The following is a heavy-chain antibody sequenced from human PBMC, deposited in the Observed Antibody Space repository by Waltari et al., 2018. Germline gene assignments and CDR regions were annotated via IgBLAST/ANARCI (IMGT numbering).Heavy chain of an antibody. CDR1: GFSLTTSGLG. CDR3: ARISSIAYSDGWYLGAFDM. D-gene: IGHD6-19*01. J-gene: IGHJ3*02. Sequence: QITLKESGPTLVEPPQTLTLTCNFSGFSLTTSGLGVGWIRQPPGKALEWLALIYWNDDERYSPSLKNRLTITKDTSKNQVVLTMTTMDPVDTATYFCARISSIAYSDGWYLGAFDMWGQGTMVIVSP. V-gene: IGHV2-5*01. CDR2: IYWNDDE.